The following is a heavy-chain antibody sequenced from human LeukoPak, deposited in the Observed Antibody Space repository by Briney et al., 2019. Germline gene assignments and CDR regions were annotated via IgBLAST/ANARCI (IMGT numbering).Heavy chain of an antibody. CDR1: GFTFSGSA. CDR2: IRSKANNYAT. J-gene: IGHJ4*02. V-gene: IGHV3-73*01. CDR3: TRSSSGYTSDY. D-gene: IGHD3-22*01. Sequence: GGSLRLSCAASGFTFSGSAMHWVRQASGKGLEWVGRIRSKANNYATTYAASVKGRFTISRDDSKNTAWLQMNSLKTEDTAVYYCTRSSSGYTSDYWGQGTLVTVYS.